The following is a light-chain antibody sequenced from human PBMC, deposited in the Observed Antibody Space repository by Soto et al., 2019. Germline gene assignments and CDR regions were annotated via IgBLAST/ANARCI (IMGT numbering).Light chain of an antibody. V-gene: IGKV4-1*01. CDR1: LSLFYNYSNRSY. Sequence: HPQDTPAAHLHERGTIDCNSSLSLFYNYSNRSYLAWYQQKPGQPPKLLIYWASTRESGVPDRFSGSGSGTDFTLTISSLQPEDVAVYYCQQSYSFPLTFGQGTKVDIK. J-gene: IGKJ1*01. CDR2: WAS. CDR3: QQSYSFPLT.